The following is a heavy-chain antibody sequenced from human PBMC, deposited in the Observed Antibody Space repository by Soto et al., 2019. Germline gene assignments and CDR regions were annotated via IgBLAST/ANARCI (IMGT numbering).Heavy chain of an antibody. CDR3: AKGPGRYSYGYVDY. CDR1: GFTFSSYG. D-gene: IGHD5-18*01. Sequence: GGSLRLSCAASGFTFSSYGMHWVRQAPGKGLEWVAVISYDGSNKYYADSVKGRFTISRDNSKNTLYLQMNSLRAEDTAVYYCAKGPGRYSYGYVDYWGQGTLVTVSS. CDR2: ISYDGSNK. J-gene: IGHJ4*02. V-gene: IGHV3-30*18.